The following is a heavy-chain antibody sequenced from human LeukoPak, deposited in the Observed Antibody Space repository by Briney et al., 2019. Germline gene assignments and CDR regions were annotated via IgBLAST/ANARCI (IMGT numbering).Heavy chain of an antibody. Sequence: GGSLRLSCAGSGYSFRSHSMNWVRQAPGKGLEWVSSISSISHYIYYADSVKGRFTISRDNAKNSLYLQMNSLRAEDTAVYYCARISSYYYMDVWGKGTTVTVSS. CDR1: GYSFRSHS. D-gene: IGHD3-3*01. CDR3: ARISSYYYMDV. V-gene: IGHV3-21*01. J-gene: IGHJ6*03. CDR2: ISSISHYI.